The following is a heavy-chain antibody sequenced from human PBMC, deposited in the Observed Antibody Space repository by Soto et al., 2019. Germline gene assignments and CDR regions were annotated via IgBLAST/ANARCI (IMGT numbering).Heavy chain of an antibody. V-gene: IGHV3-64*01. CDR3: ARAATTVTTYYFDY. J-gene: IGHJ4*02. D-gene: IGHD4-17*01. CDR2: ISSNGGST. CDR1: GFTFSRYA. Sequence: GGSLRLSCAASGFTFSRYAMHWVLQATGKGLEYVSAISSNGGSTYYANSVKGRFTISRDNSKNTLYLQMGSLRAEDMAVYYCARAATTVTTYYFDYWGQGTLVTVSS.